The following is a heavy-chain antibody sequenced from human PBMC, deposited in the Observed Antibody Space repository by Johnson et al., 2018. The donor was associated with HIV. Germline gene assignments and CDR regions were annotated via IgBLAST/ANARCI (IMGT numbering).Heavy chain of an antibody. CDR3: ARGGVGAGDAFDI. V-gene: IGHV3-53*01. CDR2: IYSGGST. D-gene: IGHD1-26*01. J-gene: IGHJ3*02. Sequence: VQLVESGGGLVQPGRSLRLSCAASGFTVSSNYMSWVRQAPGKGLEWVSVIYSGGSTYYADSVKGRFTISRDNSKNTLYLQMNSLRAEDTAVYYCARGGVGAGDAFDIWGQGTMVTVSS. CDR1: GFTVSSNY.